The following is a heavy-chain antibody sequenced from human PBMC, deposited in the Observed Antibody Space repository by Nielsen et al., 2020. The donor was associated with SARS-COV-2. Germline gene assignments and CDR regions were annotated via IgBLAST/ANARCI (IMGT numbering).Heavy chain of an antibody. CDR3: ARTSRDGYNYNWYFDL. Sequence: ASVKVSCKASGYTFTGYYMHWVRQAPGQGLEWMGRINPNSGGTNYAQKFQGRVTMTRDTSISTAYMELSRLGSDDTAVYYCARTSRDGYNYNWYFDLWGRGTLVTVSS. J-gene: IGHJ2*01. CDR2: INPNSGGT. D-gene: IGHD5-24*01. V-gene: IGHV1-2*06. CDR1: GYTFTGYY.